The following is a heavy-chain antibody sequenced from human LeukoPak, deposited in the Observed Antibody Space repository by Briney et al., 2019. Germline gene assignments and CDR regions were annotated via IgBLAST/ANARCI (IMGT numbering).Heavy chain of an antibody. CDR3: ARASYIYVYYLDY. V-gene: IGHV3-33*01. J-gene: IGHJ4*02. D-gene: IGHD5-18*01. CDR1: GFTFSSFA. Sequence: GGSLRLSCAASGFTFSSFAMHWVRQAPGKGLEWVAVIWSDGSNKYYADSVKGRFTISRDNSENTLYLQMNSLRAEDTAVYYCARASYIYVYYLDYWGQGTLVTVSS. CDR2: IWSDGSNK.